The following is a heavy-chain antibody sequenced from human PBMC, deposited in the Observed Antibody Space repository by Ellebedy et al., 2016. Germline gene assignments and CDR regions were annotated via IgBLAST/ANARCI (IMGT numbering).Heavy chain of an antibody. J-gene: IGHJ4*02. CDR1: GGSISSSSYY. CDR2: FSYGGST. V-gene: IGHV4-39*06. CDR3: ARRGSYFDY. Sequence: SETLSLXCTVSGGSISSSSYYWGWIRQSPGKGLEWIGSFSYGGSTYYNPSLKSRVTISVDTSKNQFTLKLSSVTAEDTAVYYCARRGSYFDYWGQGTLVTVSS. D-gene: IGHD1-26*01.